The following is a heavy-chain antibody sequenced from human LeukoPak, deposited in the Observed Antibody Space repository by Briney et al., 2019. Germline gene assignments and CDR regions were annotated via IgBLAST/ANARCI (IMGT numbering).Heavy chain of an antibody. CDR2: ISGSGGST. CDR1: GFTFSSYG. V-gene: IGHV3-23*01. J-gene: IGHJ4*02. D-gene: IGHD5-18*01. Sequence: GGSLRLSCAASGFTFSSYGMSWVRQAPGKGLEWVSAISGSGGSTYYADSVKGRFTISRDNSKNMLYLQMNSLRAEDTAVYYCAKDMRRGYNFGYDQFAYWGQGTLVTVSS. CDR3: AKDMRRGYNFGYDQFAY.